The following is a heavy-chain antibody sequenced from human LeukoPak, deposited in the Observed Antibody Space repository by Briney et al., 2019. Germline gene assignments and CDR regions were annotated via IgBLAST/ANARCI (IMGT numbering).Heavy chain of an antibody. CDR2: INPNSGGT. CDR1: GYTFTGYY. J-gene: IGHJ4*02. CDR3: ARVGRINSSGWLLRSDY. V-gene: IGHV1-2*02. D-gene: IGHD6-19*01. Sequence: GASVKVSCKASGYTFTGYYMHWVRQAPGQGLEWMGWINPNSGGTNYAQKFQGRVTKTRDTSISTAYMELSRLRSDDTAVYYCARVGRINSSGWLLRSDYWGQGTLVTVSS.